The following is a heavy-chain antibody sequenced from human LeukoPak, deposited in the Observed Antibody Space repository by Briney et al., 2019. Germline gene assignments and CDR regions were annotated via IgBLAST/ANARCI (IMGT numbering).Heavy chain of an antibody. J-gene: IGHJ4*02. D-gene: IGHD6-19*01. V-gene: IGHV3-11*04. CDR2: IGDGGSPI. Sequence: GGSLRLSCAASGFTLSDHYMSWIRQAPGKGLEWLSYIGDGGSPIFYADSVKGRFTISRDNAKNSLYLQMNSLRAEDTAVYYCARSYSSGWYLIGTFDYWGQGTLVTVSS. CDR3: ARSYSSGWYLIGTFDY. CDR1: GFTLSDHY.